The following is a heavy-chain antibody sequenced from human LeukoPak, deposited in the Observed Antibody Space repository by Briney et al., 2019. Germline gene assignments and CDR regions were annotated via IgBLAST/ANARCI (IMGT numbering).Heavy chain of an antibody. J-gene: IGHJ4*02. CDR2: ISSRSSTI. Sequence: GGSLRLSCAASGFTFSTYSINWVRQAPGKGLEWVSYISSRSSTIYHADSVKGRFTISRDNAKNSLYLQMNSLRDEDTAVYYCARGTYYFDYWGQGTLVTVSS. D-gene: IGHD3/OR15-3a*01. CDR1: GFTFSTYS. CDR3: ARGTYYFDY. V-gene: IGHV3-48*02.